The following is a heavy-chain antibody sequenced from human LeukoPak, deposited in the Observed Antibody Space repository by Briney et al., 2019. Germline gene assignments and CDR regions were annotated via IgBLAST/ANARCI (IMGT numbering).Heavy chain of an antibody. CDR2: INHSGST. CDR3: AGIRGYSYGWALIGVYYFDY. J-gene: IGHJ4*02. Sequence: KSSETLSLTCAVYGGSFSGYYWSWIRQPPGKGLEWIGEINHSGSTNYNPSLKSRVTISVDTSKNQFSLKLSSVTAADTAVYYCAGIRGYSYGWALIGVYYFDYWGQGTLVTVSS. V-gene: IGHV4-34*01. CDR1: GGSFSGYY. D-gene: IGHD5-18*01.